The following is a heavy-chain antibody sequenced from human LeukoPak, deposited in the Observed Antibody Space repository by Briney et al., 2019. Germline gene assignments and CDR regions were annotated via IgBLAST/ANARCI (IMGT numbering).Heavy chain of an antibody. D-gene: IGHD3-22*01. CDR3: ARAPSYYYDSSGPPDY. CDR1: GFTFSSYS. CDR2: ISTSSSYI. J-gene: IGHJ4*02. Sequence: GGSLRLSCAASGFTFSSYSMDWVRRAPGKGLEWVSSISTSSSYIYYADSVKGRFTISRDNAKNSLYLQMNSLRSEDTAVYYCARAPSYYYDSSGPPDYWGQGTLVTVSS. V-gene: IGHV3-21*04.